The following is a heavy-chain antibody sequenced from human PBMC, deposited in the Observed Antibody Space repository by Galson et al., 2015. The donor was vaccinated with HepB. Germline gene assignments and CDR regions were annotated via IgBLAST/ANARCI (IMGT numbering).Heavy chain of an antibody. CDR3: ARAVVPAAIGDGWFDP. J-gene: IGHJ5*02. CDR1: GGSISSGDYY. V-gene: IGHV4-30-4*01. D-gene: IGHD2-2*02. Sequence: LSLTCTVSGGSISSGDYYWSWIRQPPGKGLEWIGYIYYSGSTYYNPPLKSRVTISVDTSKNQFSLKLSSVTAADTAVYYCARAVVPAAIGDGWFDPWGQGTLVTVSS. CDR2: IYYSGST.